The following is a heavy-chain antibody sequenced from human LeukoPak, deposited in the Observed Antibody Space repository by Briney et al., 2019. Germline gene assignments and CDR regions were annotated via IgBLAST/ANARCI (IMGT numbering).Heavy chain of an antibody. V-gene: IGHV3-11*04. J-gene: IGHJ3*02. CDR1: GFTFSDYY. Sequence: GGSLRLSCAASGFTFSDYYMSWIRQAPGKGLEWVSYISGSGSTIAYADSVKGRFTISRDNAKNTLHLQMNSLRAEDTAVYYCARDLRGTSGWSAFDIWGQGTMVTVSS. CDR2: ISGSGSTI. CDR3: ARDLRGTSGWSAFDI. D-gene: IGHD6-19*01.